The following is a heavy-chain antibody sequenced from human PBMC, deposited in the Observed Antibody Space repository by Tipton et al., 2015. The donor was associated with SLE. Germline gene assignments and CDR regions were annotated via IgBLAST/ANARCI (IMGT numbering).Heavy chain of an antibody. CDR3: ARQHSGGATDT. CDR1: GDSITDSGYS. J-gene: IGHJ5*02. D-gene: IGHD1-26*01. CDR2: IHHSGRT. V-gene: IGHV4-31*03. Sequence: TLSLTCTVSGDSITDSGYSWNWVRQHPGAGLEWIGYIHHSGRTDYNPSLRSRVTISRDMSKNQFSLNVNSVTAADTAVYYCARQHSGGATDTWGQGTLVTVSS.